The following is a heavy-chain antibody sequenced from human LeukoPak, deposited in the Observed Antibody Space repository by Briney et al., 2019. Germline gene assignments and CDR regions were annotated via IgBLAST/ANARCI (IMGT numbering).Heavy chain of an antibody. V-gene: IGHV4-59*01. D-gene: IGHD6-13*01. CDR1: GGSISSYY. CDR3: ARGVMTGYSSSWHFDY. Sequence: SETLSLTCTVSGGSISSYYWSWIRQPPGKGLEWIGYIYYSGSTNYNPSLKSRVTISVDTSKNQFSLKLSSVTTADTAVYYCARGVMTGYSSSWHFDYWGQGTLVTVSS. CDR2: IYYSGST. J-gene: IGHJ4*02.